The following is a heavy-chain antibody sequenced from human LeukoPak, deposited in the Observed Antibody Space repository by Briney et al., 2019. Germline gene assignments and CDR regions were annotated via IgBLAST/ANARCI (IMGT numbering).Heavy chain of an antibody. V-gene: IGHV1-69*13. J-gene: IGHJ4*02. CDR1: GGTFSSYA. CDR3: ARWVGAKANYFDY. CDR2: IIPIFGTA. Sequence: SVKASCKASGGTFSSYAISWVRQAPGQGLEWMGGIIPIFGTANYAQKFQGRVTITADESTSTAYMELSSLRSEDTAVYYCARWVGAKANYFDYWGQGTLVTVSS. D-gene: IGHD1-26*01.